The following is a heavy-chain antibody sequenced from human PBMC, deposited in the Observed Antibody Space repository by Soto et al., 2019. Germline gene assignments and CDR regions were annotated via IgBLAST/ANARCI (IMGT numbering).Heavy chain of an antibody. CDR3: ARDRGGSTGWFDP. D-gene: IGHD3-16*01. CDR2: INAGNGDT. J-gene: IGHJ5*02. Sequence: QVQLVQSGAEEKKPGASVKVSCKASGYTFSTYALHWVRQAPGQRLEWMGWINAGNGDTKHSQKFQGRVTFTRDTAARTAYMELSSLRSEDTAVYYCARDRGGSTGWFDPWGQGTLVTVSS. V-gene: IGHV1-3*05. CDR1: GYTFSTYA.